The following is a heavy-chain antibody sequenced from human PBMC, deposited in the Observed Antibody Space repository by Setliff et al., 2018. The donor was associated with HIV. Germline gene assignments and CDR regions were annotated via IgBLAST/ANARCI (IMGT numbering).Heavy chain of an antibody. CDR1: GYTFTSYG. Sequence: ASVKVSCKASGYTFTSYGISWVRQAPGQGLEWMGWISADNGNTNYAQKLQGRVTMTTDTSTSTAYMELRSLRSDDTAVYYCARAWTYYYGSGSYRRLDYYYYYMDVWGKGTTVTVSS. CDR2: ISADNGNT. D-gene: IGHD3-10*01. CDR3: ARAWTYYYGSGSYRRLDYYYYYMDV. V-gene: IGHV1-18*01. J-gene: IGHJ6*03.